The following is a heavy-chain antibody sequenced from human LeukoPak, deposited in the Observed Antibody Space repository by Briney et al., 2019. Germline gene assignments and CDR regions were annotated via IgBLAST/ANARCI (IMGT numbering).Heavy chain of an antibody. D-gene: IGHD2/OR15-2a*01. V-gene: IGHV3-74*01. Sequence: QPGGSLRLSCAASGFPYSSYVKHWVRQAPGQGLMWVARINHDGTDTSYADSVKGRFTASRDNAKNTVYLQMNSLRFDDTAMYYCARDVNLLFCDVWGPGTLVAVSS. CDR3: ARDVNLLFCDV. CDR2: INHDGTDT. J-gene: IGHJ2*01. CDR1: GFPYSSYV.